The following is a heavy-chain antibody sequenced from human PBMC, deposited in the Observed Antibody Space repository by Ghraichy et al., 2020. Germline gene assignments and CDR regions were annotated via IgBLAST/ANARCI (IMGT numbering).Heavy chain of an antibody. Sequence: GSLRLSCSVSGDSIISSSYYWDWIRQPPGKGLEWIGSIYYSGTTYYSPPLKTRVTVSIDTSKNQFSLRLKSVTATDTAVYYCARRAGGYQYFYGLDVWGQETTVIVSS. CDR3: ARRAGGYQYFYGLDV. D-gene: IGHD2-15*01. V-gene: IGHV4-39*01. J-gene: IGHJ6*02. CDR1: GDSIISSSYY. CDR2: IYYSGTT.